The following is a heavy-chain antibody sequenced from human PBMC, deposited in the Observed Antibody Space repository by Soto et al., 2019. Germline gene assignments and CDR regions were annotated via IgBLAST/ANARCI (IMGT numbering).Heavy chain of an antibody. Sequence: SETLSLTCAVYGGSFSGYYWSWIRQPPGKGLEWIREINHSGSTNYNPSLKSRVTISVDTSKNQFSLKLSSVTAADTAVYYCARLSTFQDYWGQGTLVTVSS. D-gene: IGHD6-13*01. V-gene: IGHV4-34*01. CDR1: GGSFSGYY. CDR2: INHSGST. J-gene: IGHJ4*02. CDR3: ARLSTFQDY.